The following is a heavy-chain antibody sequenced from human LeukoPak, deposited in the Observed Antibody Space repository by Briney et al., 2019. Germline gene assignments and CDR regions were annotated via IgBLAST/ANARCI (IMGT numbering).Heavy chain of an antibody. D-gene: IGHD2-21*02. CDR3: ARVPVVTAPEVYMDV. Sequence: PGGSLRLSCAAPGFTFSSYWMSWVRQAPGKGLEWVANIKQDGSEKYYVDSVKGRFTISRDNAKNSLYLQMNSLRAEDTAVYYCARVPVVTAPEVYMDVWGKGTTVTVSS. V-gene: IGHV3-7*01. J-gene: IGHJ6*03. CDR2: IKQDGSEK. CDR1: GFTFSSYW.